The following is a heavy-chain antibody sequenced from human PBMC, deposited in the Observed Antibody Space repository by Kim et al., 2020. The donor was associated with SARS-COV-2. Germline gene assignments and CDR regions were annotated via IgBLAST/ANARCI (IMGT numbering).Heavy chain of an antibody. CDR1: GFTFSSYS. Sequence: GGSLRLSCAASGFTFSSYSMNWVRQAPGKGLEWVSSISSSSSYIYYADSVKGRFTISRDNAKNSLYLQMNSLRAEDTAVYYCAREGYYDSSGYSPLNYWGQGTLVTVSS. D-gene: IGHD3-22*01. V-gene: IGHV3-21*01. CDR2: ISSSSSYI. CDR3: AREGYYDSSGYSPLNY. J-gene: IGHJ4*02.